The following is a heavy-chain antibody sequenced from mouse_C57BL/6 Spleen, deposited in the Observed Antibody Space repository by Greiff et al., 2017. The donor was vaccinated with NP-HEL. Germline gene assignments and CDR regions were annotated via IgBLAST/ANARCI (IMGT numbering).Heavy chain of an antibody. Sequence: KQPGAELVKPGASVKLSCKASGYTFTSYWMHWVKQRPGQGLEWIGMIHPNSGSTNYNEKFKSKATLTVDKSSSTAYMQLSSLTSEDSAVYYCANYYGSSYWYFDVWGTGTTVTVSS. D-gene: IGHD1-1*01. J-gene: IGHJ1*03. CDR2: IHPNSGST. CDR3: ANYYGSSYWYFDV. V-gene: IGHV1-64*01. CDR1: GYTFTSYW.